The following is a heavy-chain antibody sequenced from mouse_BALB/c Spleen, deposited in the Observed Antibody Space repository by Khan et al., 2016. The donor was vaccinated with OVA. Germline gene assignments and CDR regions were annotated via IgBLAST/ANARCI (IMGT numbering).Heavy chain of an antibody. V-gene: IGHV10-1*02. CDR3: VRHKNDDGEDAMDY. CDR1: GFTFNTYA. J-gene: IGHJ4*01. Sequence: EVQLVESGGGLVQPKGSLKLSCAASGFTFNTYAMNWVRQAPGKGLEWVARIRSKTNNYATYYADSVKDRFTISRDASQSMLYLQMNNLKTEDTAMYYCVRHKNDDGEDAMDYWGQGTSVTVSS. D-gene: IGHD1-1*01. CDR2: IRSKTNNYAT.